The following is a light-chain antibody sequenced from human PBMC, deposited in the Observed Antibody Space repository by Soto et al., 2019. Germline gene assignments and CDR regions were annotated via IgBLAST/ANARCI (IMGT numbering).Light chain of an antibody. Sequence: QSVLTQPASVSGSLGQSITISCPGTSSDVGAYDLVSWYQQHPGGAPKLIIYEAFKRPQGVSGLVSAAKSGNTASLRISGLQAEDEADYYCCSYAGGSHVYVFGTGTKGTVL. CDR3: CSYAGGSHVYV. CDR2: EAF. J-gene: IGLJ1*01. CDR1: SSDVGAYDL. V-gene: IGLV2-23*01.